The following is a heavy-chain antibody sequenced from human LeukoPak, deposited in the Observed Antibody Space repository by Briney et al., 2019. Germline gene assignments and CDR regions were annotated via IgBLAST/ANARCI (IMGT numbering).Heavy chain of an antibody. D-gene: IGHD2-15*01. V-gene: IGHV1-2*04. CDR3: ARERYCSGGSCYLRYYGMDV. CDR1: GYTFTGHY. CDR2: INPNSGGT. Sequence: ASVKVSCTASGYTFTGHYMHWVRQAPGQGLEWMGWINPNSGGTNYAQKFQGWVTMTRDTSISTAYMELSRLRSDDTAVYYCARERYCSGGSCYLRYYGMDVWGQGTTVTVSS. J-gene: IGHJ6*02.